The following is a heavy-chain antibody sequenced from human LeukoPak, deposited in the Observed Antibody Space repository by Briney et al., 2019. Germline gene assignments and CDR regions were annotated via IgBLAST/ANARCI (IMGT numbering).Heavy chain of an antibody. J-gene: IGHJ1*01. Sequence: SETLSLTCSVSGGSVSSYYWTWIRQPPGKGLEWIGYRYYSGSTTYNPSLKSRVTISVDTSKSQFSLKLISVTAADTAIYYCARVRGDFETDWGQGTLVTVSS. D-gene: IGHD3-16*01. V-gene: IGHV4-59*02. CDR2: RYYSGST. CDR3: ARVRGDFETD. CDR1: GGSVSSYY.